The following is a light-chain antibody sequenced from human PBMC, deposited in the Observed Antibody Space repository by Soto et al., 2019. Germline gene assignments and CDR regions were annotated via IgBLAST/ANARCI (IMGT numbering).Light chain of an antibody. V-gene: IGKV1-12*01. J-gene: IGKJ5*01. Sequence: GDRVTITCRASQSINKWLAWYQQKPGKAPKLLIYAASSLQSGVPSRFSGSGSGTDFTLTISSLQPEDFATYYCQQANSFPITFGQGTRLEIK. CDR2: AAS. CDR1: QSINKW. CDR3: QQANSFPIT.